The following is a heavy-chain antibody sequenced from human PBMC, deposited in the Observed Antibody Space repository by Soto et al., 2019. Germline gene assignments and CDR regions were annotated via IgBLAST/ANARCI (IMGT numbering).Heavy chain of an antibody. CDR2: ISGSGGST. CDR1: GFTVTSNG. V-gene: IGHV3-23*01. J-gene: IGHJ6*02. CDR3: ALLRFLEWLLSNRYYYYGMDV. Sequence: PGGSLRLSCGVSGFTVTSNGVSWVRQAPGKGLEWVSAISGSGGSTYYADSVKGRFTISRDNSKNTLYLQMNSLRAEDTAVYYCALLRFLEWLLSNRYYYYGMDVWGQGTTVTVSS. D-gene: IGHD3-3*01.